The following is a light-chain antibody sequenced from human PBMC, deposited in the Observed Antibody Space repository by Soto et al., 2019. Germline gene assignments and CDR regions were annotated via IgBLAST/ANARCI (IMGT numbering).Light chain of an antibody. Sequence: EIVLTQSPATLSLSPGERATLSCRASQSVSSYLAWYQQKPGQAPRLLIYDASNRATSIPARFSGSGSGTDFTLIIISLEAEDFAVYYCPQRSNWPPYTFGQGTKLEIK. V-gene: IGKV3-11*01. CDR1: QSVSSY. CDR2: DAS. CDR3: PQRSNWPPYT. J-gene: IGKJ2*01.